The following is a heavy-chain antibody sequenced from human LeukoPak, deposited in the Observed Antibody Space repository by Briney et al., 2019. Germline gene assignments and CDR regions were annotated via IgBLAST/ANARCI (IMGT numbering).Heavy chain of an antibody. Sequence: GESLKISCKGSGCSFTSYWIGWVRQMPGKGLEWMGIIYPGDSDTRYSPSFQGQVTISADKSISTAYLQWSSLKASDTAMYYCATSVPAAILGFDPWGQGTLVTVSS. V-gene: IGHV5-51*01. CDR1: GCSFTSYW. CDR2: IYPGDSDT. D-gene: IGHD2-2*02. CDR3: ATSVPAAILGFDP. J-gene: IGHJ5*02.